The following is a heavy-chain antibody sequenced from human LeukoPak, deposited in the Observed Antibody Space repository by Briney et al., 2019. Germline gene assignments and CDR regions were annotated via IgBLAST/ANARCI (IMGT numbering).Heavy chain of an antibody. D-gene: IGHD1-26*01. CDR3: VRDLGGRSGH. Sequence: GGSLRLSCAASGFTFSSNWMHWVRQAPGKGLVWVSRINEDGSTTNYADSVKGRFTISRDNAKNTLYLQMSSLRAEDTAVYYCVRDLGGRSGHWGQGTLVTVSS. CDR2: INEDGSTT. CDR1: GFTFSSNW. V-gene: IGHV3-74*01. J-gene: IGHJ4*02.